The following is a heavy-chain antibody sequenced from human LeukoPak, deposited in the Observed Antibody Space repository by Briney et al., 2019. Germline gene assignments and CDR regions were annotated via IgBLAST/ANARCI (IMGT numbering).Heavy chain of an antibody. CDR3: ARGVLY. Sequence: SETLSLTCSVSGSSVSSGTYYWSWIRQPPGKGLEWIGNVHHSGITNYNSSLKSRVIISLDTSKNQFSLKLSSVTAADTALYYCARGVLYWGQATLVTVSS. V-gene: IGHV4-61*01. CDR2: VHHSGIT. D-gene: IGHD2-8*01. J-gene: IGHJ4*01. CDR1: GSSVSSGTYY.